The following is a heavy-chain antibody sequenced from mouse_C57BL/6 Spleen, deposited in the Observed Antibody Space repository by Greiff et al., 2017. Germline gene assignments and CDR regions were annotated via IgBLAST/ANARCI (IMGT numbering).Heavy chain of an antibody. CDR3: AREWDSTYFDY. CDR2: IYPGDGDT. D-gene: IGHD1-3*01. Sequence: QVQLQQSGAELVKPGASVKISCKASGYAFSSYWMNWVKQRPGKGLEWIGQIYPGDGDTNYNGKFKGKATLTADKSSSTAYMQLSSLTSEDSAVYFCAREWDSTYFDYWGQGTTLTVSS. V-gene: IGHV1-80*01. CDR1: GYAFSSYW. J-gene: IGHJ2*01.